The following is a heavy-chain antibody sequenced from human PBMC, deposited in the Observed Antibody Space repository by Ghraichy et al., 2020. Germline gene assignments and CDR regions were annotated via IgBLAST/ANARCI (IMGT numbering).Heavy chain of an antibody. CDR3: ARENGHKGFDY. D-gene: IGHD5-24*01. J-gene: IGHJ4*02. Sequence: LSLTCAASGFTFSSYWMSWVRQAPGKGLEWVANIKQDGSEKYYVDSVKGRFTISRDNAKNSLYLQMNSLRAEDTAVYYCARENGHKGFDYWGQGTLVTVSS. CDR1: GFTFSSYW. V-gene: IGHV3-7*01. CDR2: IKQDGSEK.